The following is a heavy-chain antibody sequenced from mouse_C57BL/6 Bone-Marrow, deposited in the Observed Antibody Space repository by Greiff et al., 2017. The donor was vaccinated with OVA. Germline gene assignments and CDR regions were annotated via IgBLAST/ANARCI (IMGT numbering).Heavy chain of an antibody. V-gene: IGHV1-52*01. CDR3: ARWVWYYYAMDY. CDR2: IDPSDSET. D-gene: IGHD2-10*02. Sequence: QVQLKQPGAELVRPGSSVKLSCKASGYTFTSYWMHWVKQRPIQGLEWIGNIDPSDSETHYNQKFKDKATLTVDKSSSTAYMQLSSLTSEDSAVYYCARWVWYYYAMDYWGQRTSVTVSS. J-gene: IGHJ4*01. CDR1: GYTFTSYW.